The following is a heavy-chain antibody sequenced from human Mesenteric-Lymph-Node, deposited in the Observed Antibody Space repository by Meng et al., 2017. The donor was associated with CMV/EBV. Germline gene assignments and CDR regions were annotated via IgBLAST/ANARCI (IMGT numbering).Heavy chain of an antibody. D-gene: IGHD6-19*01. J-gene: IGHJ4*02. CDR3: AKATNDYGYSSGFFEY. CDR2: ISGSGVSR. Sequence: GGSLRLSCAASEFTFSRCAMNWVRQAPGKGLEWVSLISGSGVSRDYADSVKGRFTVSRDNAKNTLYLQMDGLRAEDTAIYYCAKATNDYGYSSGFFEYWGQGTLVTVSS. V-gene: IGHV3-23*01. CDR1: EFTFSRCA.